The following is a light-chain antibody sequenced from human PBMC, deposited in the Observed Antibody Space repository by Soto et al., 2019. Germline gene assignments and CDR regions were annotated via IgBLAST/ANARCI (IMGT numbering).Light chain of an antibody. V-gene: IGKV3-15*01. J-gene: IGKJ1*01. CDR2: DTS. CDR3: QQYNNWPPT. CDR1: QSVSSN. Sequence: EIVMTQSPVTLSVSPGERVTLSCRASQSVSSNLAWYQQRPGQAPRLLICDTSTRATGIPARFSGSGSGTEFTLTISSLQSEDFAVYYCQQYNNWPPTFGHGTKVEIK.